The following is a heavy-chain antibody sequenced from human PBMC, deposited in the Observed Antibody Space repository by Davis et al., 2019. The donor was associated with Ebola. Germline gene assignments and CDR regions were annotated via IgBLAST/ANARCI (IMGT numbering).Heavy chain of an antibody. CDR1: GDSVSSGG. CDR3: VRGWFRAGMDV. CDR2: TYYSHKWYN. Sequence: PSETLSLTCAISGDSVSSGGWNWIRQSPSRGLEWLGRTYYSHKWYNDYAESMKSRITVNPDTSKNQISLQLNSVTPEDTAMYYCVRGWFRAGMDVWGEGTTVTVSS. J-gene: IGHJ6*04. D-gene: IGHD3-10*01. V-gene: IGHV6-1*01.